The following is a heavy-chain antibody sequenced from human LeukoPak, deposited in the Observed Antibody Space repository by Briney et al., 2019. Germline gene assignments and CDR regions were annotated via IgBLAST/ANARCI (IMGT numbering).Heavy chain of an antibody. CDR3: ARDNDWAFHY. CDR2: INHDAKFI. Sequence: GGSLRLYCAASGFTFSDYVMSWVRQAPGKGLEWVSYINHDAKFIYYADSVKGRFTISRDNARNSLYLQMNSLRDEDTAVYYCARDNDWAFHYWGQGTLVTVSS. D-gene: IGHD3-9*01. J-gene: IGHJ4*02. V-gene: IGHV3-48*02. CDR1: GFTFSDYV.